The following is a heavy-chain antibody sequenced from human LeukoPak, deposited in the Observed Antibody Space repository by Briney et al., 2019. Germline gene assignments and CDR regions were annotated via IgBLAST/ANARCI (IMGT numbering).Heavy chain of an antibody. CDR2: ISSSSSTI. D-gene: IGHD6-6*01. J-gene: IGHJ4*02. V-gene: IGHV3-48*04. CDR3: AVGIAGRPGPYY. Sequence: GGSLRLSCAASGFTFSSYSMNWVRQAPGKGLEWVSYISSSSSTIYYADSVKGRFTISRDNATNSLDLQMNSLEGEDTAAYYCAVGIAGRPGPYYWGQGTLVTVSS. CDR1: GFTFSSYS.